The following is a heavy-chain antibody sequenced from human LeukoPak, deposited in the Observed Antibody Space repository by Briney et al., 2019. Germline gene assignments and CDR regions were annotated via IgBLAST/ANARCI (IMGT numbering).Heavy chain of an antibody. J-gene: IGHJ3*02. V-gene: IGHV4-59*11. Sequence: SETLSLTCTVSGGSISSHCWTWIRQAPGEGLEWIGYIYHSGTTDYNPSLKSRAAISVATSKNQFSLKLSSVTAADTAVYYCAREADTVGDAFDMWGQGTMVTVSS. CDR1: GGSISSHC. CDR2: IYHSGTT. CDR3: AREADTVGDAFDM. D-gene: IGHD4-23*01.